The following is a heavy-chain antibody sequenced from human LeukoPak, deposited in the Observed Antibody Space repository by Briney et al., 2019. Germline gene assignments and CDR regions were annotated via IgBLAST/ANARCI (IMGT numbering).Heavy chain of an antibody. V-gene: IGHV3-21*01. CDR2: ISVRSNYR. Sequence: GGSLTLSCAASGYTFSDLSVNWVRQAPGKGLEWVSSISVRSNYRYYADSVRGRFTISRDDARDSLLLQMNSLRAEDTAVYFCVRLRRNNDRSGYYYYYDYWGQGTLVTVSS. D-gene: IGHD3-22*01. J-gene: IGHJ4*02. CDR3: VRLRRNNDRSGYYYYYDY. CDR1: GYTFSDLS.